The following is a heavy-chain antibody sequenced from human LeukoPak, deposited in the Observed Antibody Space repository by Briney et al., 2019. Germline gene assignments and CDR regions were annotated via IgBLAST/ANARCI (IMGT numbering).Heavy chain of an antibody. V-gene: IGHV1-18*01. Sequence: ASVKVSCKASGYTFTSYGISWVRQAPGQGLEWMGRISAYNGNTNYAQKLQGRVTMTTDTSTSTAYMELRSLKSDDTAVYYCASLKNYYDSSGYLVTDAFDIWGQGTMVTVSS. D-gene: IGHD3-22*01. CDR1: GYTFTSYG. CDR2: ISAYNGNT. CDR3: ASLKNYYDSSGYLVTDAFDI. J-gene: IGHJ3*02.